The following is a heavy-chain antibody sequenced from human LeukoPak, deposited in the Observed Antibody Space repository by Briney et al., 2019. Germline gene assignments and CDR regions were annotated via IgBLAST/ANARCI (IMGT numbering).Heavy chain of an antibody. D-gene: IGHD6-19*01. J-gene: IGHJ5*02. CDR1: GFTFSSFI. CDR3: AKAVAGNWFDP. Sequence: TGGSLRLSCVASGFTFSSFIMNWVRKAPGKGLEWVSYISSSSSPIYYADSVKGRFTISRDNAKNSLYLQMNSLRAEDTAVYYCAKAVAGNWFDPWGQGTLVTVSS. V-gene: IGHV3-48*01. CDR2: ISSSSSPI.